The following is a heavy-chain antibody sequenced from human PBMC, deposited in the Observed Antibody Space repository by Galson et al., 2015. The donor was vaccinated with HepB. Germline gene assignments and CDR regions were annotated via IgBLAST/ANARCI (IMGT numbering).Heavy chain of an antibody. D-gene: IGHD2-2*02. Sequence: SVKVSCKASGYTFTSYHMHWVRQAPGQGLEWMGIINPSGGSTSYAQKFQGRVTMTRDTSTSTVYMELSSLRSEDTAVYYCARDFVPAAIPHGGYGMDVWGQGTTVTVSS. CDR2: INPSGGST. J-gene: IGHJ6*02. CDR3: ARDFVPAAIPHGGYGMDV. V-gene: IGHV1-46*01. CDR1: GYTFTSYH.